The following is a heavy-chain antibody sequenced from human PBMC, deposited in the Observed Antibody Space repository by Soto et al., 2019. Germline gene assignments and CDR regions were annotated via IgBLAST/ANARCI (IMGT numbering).Heavy chain of an antibody. J-gene: IGHJ6*03. V-gene: IGHV4-31*03. D-gene: IGHD6-6*01. CDR2: IYYSGST. Sequence: PSETLSLTCTVSGGSISSGGYYWSWIRQHPGKGLEWIGYIYYSGSTYYNPSLKSRVTISVDTSKNQFSLKLSSVTAADPAVYYCARFRAARGNHSFLAFWGKGSKVIV. CDR1: GGSISSGGYY. CDR3: ARFRAARGNHSFLAF.